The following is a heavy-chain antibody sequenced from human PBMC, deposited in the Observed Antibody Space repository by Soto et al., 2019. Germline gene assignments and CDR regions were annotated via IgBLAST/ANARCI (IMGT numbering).Heavy chain of an antibody. J-gene: IGHJ3*02. V-gene: IGHV1-18*01. D-gene: IGHD6-19*01. CDR3: ARERYSSAWYQEAFDI. CDR1: GYTFTTYG. CDR2: ISAYSGDT. Sequence: QVQLVQSGAEVKKPGASVKVSCKASGYTFTTYGISWVRQAPGQGLEWMGWISAYSGDTNYSQKLQGRFTMTTDTSTSTAYMDPSRLTSDDTAVYYCARERYSSAWYQEAFDIWGQGTMVTVSS.